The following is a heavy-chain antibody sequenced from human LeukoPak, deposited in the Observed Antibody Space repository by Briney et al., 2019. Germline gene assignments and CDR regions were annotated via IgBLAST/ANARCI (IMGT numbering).Heavy chain of an antibody. CDR2: ISSSGNTI. CDR1: GFAFSSYE. V-gene: IGHV3-48*03. D-gene: IGHD5-18*01. CDR3: VRDGGTRLKYSYGYGDY. Sequence: GGSLRLSCAASGFAFSSYEMNWVRQAPGKGLEWVSYISSSGNTIYYADSAKGRFTISRDNAKNSLYLQMNSLRAEDTAVYYCVRDGGTRLKYSYGYGDYWGQGTLVTVSS. J-gene: IGHJ4*02.